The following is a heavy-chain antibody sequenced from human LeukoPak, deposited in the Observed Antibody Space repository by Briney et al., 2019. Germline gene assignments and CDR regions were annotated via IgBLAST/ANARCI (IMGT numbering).Heavy chain of an antibody. Sequence: SETLSLTCTVSGGSISGYYWSWIRQPPGKGLEWIGYFYYSGSTNYNPSLKSRVTISVDTSKNQFSLKLSSVTAADTAVYYCARVGYGSAYWGQGTLVTVSS. V-gene: IGHV4-59*01. CDR2: FYYSGST. CDR1: GGSISGYY. CDR3: ARVGYGSAY. D-gene: IGHD3-10*01. J-gene: IGHJ4*02.